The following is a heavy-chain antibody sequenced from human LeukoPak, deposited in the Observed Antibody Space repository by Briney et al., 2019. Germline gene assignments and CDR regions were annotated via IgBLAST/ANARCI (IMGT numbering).Heavy chain of an antibody. CDR3: ARGDYYGSGSAHRVYYYYYMDV. CDR1: GYTFTGYY. CDR2: INPNSGGT. V-gene: IGHV1-2*02. D-gene: IGHD3-10*01. J-gene: IGHJ6*03. Sequence: ASVKVSCKASGYTFTGYYMHWVRQAPGQGLEWMGWINPNSGGTNYAQKFQGRVTMTRDTSISTAYMELSRLRSDDTAVYYCARGDYYGSGSAHRVYYYYYMDVWGKGTTVTISS.